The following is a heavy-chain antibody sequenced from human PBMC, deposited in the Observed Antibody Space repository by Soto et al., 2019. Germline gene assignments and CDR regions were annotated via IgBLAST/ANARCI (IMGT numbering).Heavy chain of an antibody. V-gene: IGHV1-46*01. J-gene: IGHJ6*02. D-gene: IGHD3-22*01. Sequence: ASVKVSCKASGYTFTSYYMHWVRQAPGQGLEWMGIINPSGGSTSYAQKLQGRVTMTRDTSTSTVYMELRSLRSDDTAVYYCARDPVVSYYDSSGYYYPVDYYYGLDVWGQGTTVTVSS. CDR2: INPSGGST. CDR3: ARDPVVSYYDSSGYYYPVDYYYGLDV. CDR1: GYTFTSYY.